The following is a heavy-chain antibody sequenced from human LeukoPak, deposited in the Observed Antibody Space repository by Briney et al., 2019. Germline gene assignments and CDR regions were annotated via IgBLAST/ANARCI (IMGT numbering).Heavy chain of an antibody. J-gene: IGHJ3*02. CDR1: RYTFSSYL. Sequence: GESLKISSRHSRYTFSSYLFCLVRHMPGKRLEWSGVIYAGDSDTRYSPSFEGQVTISGDKSTSSALLQWSSPRASDTAMYYCARRSYEGSTSAFDIWGQGTMVIVSA. D-gene: IGHD5-12*01. V-gene: IGHV5-51*01. CDR3: ARRSYEGSTSAFDI. CDR2: IYAGDSDT.